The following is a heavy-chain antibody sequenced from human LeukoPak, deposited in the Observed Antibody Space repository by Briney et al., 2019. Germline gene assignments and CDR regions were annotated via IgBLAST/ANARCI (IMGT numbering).Heavy chain of an antibody. V-gene: IGHV3-21*01. J-gene: IGHJ4*02. CDR1: GFTFSSYW. D-gene: IGHD4-17*01. CDR3: ARDYGDERDY. CDR2: ISSTSTYI. Sequence: PGGSLRLSCAASGFTFSSYWMSWVRQAPGKGLEWVSSISSTSTYIHYADSVKGRFTISRDNAKNSLYLQMNSLRGEDTAVYYCARDYGDERDYWGQGTLVTVSS.